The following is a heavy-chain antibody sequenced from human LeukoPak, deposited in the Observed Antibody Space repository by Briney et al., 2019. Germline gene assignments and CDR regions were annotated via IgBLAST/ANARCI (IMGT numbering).Heavy chain of an antibody. CDR2: IYYSGST. Sequence: SETLSLTCTVSGGSISSYYWSWIRQPPGKGLEWIGNIYYSGSTNYNPSLKSRVTISVDTSKNQFSLKLSSVTAADTAVYYCARYFNDHYYFDYWGQGTLVTVSS. D-gene: IGHD3-22*01. CDR1: GGSISSYY. J-gene: IGHJ4*02. CDR3: ARYFNDHYYFDY. V-gene: IGHV4-59*01.